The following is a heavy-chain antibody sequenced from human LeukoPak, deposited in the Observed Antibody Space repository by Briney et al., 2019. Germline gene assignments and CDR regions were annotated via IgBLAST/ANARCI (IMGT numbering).Heavy chain of an antibody. V-gene: IGHV4-38-2*02. J-gene: IGHJ4*02. CDR3: ARGRRYGGNYGPDY. D-gene: IGHD4-23*01. CDR2: INHSGST. Sequence: SETLSLTCTVSGYSISSGYYWGWIRQPPGKGLEWIGEINHSGSTNYNPSLKSRVTISVDTSKNQFSLKLSSVTAADTAVYYCARGRRYGGNYGPDYWGQGTLVTVSS. CDR1: GYSISSGYY.